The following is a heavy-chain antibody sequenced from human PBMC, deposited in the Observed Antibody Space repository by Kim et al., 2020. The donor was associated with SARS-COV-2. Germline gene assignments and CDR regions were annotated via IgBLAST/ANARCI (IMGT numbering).Heavy chain of an antibody. CDR1: GFTFSGSA. CDR3: TMDYCSSTSCYAGGGMDV. V-gene: IGHV3-73*01. D-gene: IGHD2-2*01. Sequence: GGSLRLSCAASGFTFSGSAMHWVRQASGKGLEWVGRIRSKANSYATAYAASVKGRFTISRDDSKNTAYLQMNSLKTEDTAVYYCTMDYCSSTSCYAGGGMDVWGQGTTVTVSS. CDR2: IRSKANSYAT. J-gene: IGHJ6*02.